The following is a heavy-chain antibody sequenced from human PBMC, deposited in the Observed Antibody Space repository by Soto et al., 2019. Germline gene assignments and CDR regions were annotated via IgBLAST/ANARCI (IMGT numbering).Heavy chain of an antibody. CDR2: IYYSGST. Sequence: PSETLSLTCTVSGGSVSSGSYYWSWIRQPPGKGLEWIGYIYYSGSTNYNPSLQSRVTISVDTSKNQLSLKLSTVTAADTAVYYCASALRYFAWAHYYFAYCGQGTLVT. CDR3: ASALRYFAWAHYYFAY. D-gene: IGHD3-9*01. V-gene: IGHV4-61*01. J-gene: IGHJ4*02. CDR1: GGSVSSGSYY.